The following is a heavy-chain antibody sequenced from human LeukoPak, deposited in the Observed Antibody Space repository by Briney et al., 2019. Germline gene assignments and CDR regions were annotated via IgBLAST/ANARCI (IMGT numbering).Heavy chain of an antibody. V-gene: IGHV1-69*04. CDR3: ARGGDYYDY. Sequence: SVKVSCKASGGTFSSYAISWVRQAPGQGLEWMGRIVPILGIANYAQKFQGRVTITADKSTSTAYMELSSLRSEDTAVYYCARGGDYYDYWGQGTLVTVSS. D-gene: IGHD2-15*01. J-gene: IGHJ4*02. CDR1: GGTFSSYA. CDR2: IVPILGIA.